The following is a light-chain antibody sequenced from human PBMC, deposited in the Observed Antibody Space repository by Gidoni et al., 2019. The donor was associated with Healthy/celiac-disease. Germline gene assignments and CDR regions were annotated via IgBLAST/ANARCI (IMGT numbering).Light chain of an antibody. J-gene: IGKJ1*01. CDR1: QSISSY. V-gene: IGKV1-39*01. Sequence: DIQMTQSPSSLSASVGDRVTITCRASQSISSYLNWYQQKPGKAPKPLIYAASSLQSGVPSRFSGSGSGTDFTLTISSLQPEDFATYYCQQSYSTPWTFXQXIKVXIK. CDR3: QQSYSTPWT. CDR2: AAS.